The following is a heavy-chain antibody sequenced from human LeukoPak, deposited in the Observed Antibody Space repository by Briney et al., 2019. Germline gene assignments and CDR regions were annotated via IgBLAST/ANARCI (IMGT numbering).Heavy chain of an antibody. J-gene: IGHJ4*02. V-gene: IGHV4-30-4*01. CDR2: IYYSGST. CDR1: GGSISSGDYY. D-gene: IGHD3-3*01. Sequence: SETLSLTCTVSGGSISSGDYYWSWIRQPPGKGLEWIGYIYYSGSTYYNPSLKSRVTISVDTSKNKFSLKLSSVTAADTAVYYCASSRTYYDFWSGYYTGTTSRYYFDYWGQGTLVTVSS. CDR3: ASSRTYYDFWSGYYTGTTSRYYFDY.